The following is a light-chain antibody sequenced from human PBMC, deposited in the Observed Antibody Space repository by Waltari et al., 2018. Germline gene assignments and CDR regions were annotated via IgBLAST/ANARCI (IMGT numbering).Light chain of an antibody. CDR1: KVGRKR. J-gene: IGLJ2*01. CDR2: SDG. CDR3: QVWDTSGDHVV. Sequence: SPVLTQAPSVSVAPGKTARITWGGNKVGRKRVDWYQKKPGQAPVVVIFSDGDRPSGIPARFGGSNSENTATLTITRVEAGDEADYYCQVWDTSGDHVVFGGGTKLTVL. V-gene: IGLV3-21*04.